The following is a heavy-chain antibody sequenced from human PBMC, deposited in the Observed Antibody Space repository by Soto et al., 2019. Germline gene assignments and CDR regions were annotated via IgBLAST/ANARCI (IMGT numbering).Heavy chain of an antibody. J-gene: IGHJ4*02. D-gene: IGHD2-15*01. Sequence: QVQLQESGPGLVKPSQTLSLTCTVSGGSISSGGYYWSWIRQHPGKGLEWIGYIYYSGSTYYNPSLKSRVTIAVDTSKNQFSLKLSSVTAADTAVYYCARDAAEVAATHFDYWGQGTLVTVSS. CDR3: ARDAAEVAATHFDY. CDR2: IYYSGST. CDR1: GGSISSGGYY. V-gene: IGHV4-31*03.